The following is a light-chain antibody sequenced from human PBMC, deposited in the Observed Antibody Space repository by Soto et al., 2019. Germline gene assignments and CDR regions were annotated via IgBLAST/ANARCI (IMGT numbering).Light chain of an antibody. CDR3: QQYGSSPYT. Sequence: EIVLTQSPGTLSLSPGERATPSCRASQSVSSSYLAWYQQKPGQAPRLIIYGASDRATGIPDRFSGSGSGTDFTLTISRLEPEDFAVYYCQQYGSSPYTFGQGTKLEIK. J-gene: IGKJ2*01. CDR2: GAS. CDR1: QSVSSSY. V-gene: IGKV3-20*01.